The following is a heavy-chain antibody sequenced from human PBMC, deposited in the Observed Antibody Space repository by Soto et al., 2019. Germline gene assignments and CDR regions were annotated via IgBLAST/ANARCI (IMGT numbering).Heavy chain of an antibody. Sequence: SETLSLTCTFSVDSISTFYWCWMRQSPGKELEFIGYVYYTGSTNYNPSLKSRVTISVDRSKNQFSLKLTSANAADTAFYYCARGRTVRNYADDSSDYFYFFDYWGQGTKVTVSS. CDR2: VYYTGST. V-gene: IGHV4-59*01. D-gene: IGHD3-22*01. J-gene: IGHJ4*02. CDR1: VDSISTFY. CDR3: ARGRTVRNYADDSSDYFYFFDY.